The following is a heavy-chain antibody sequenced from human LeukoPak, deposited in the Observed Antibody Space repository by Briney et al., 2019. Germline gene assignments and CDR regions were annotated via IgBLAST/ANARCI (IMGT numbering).Heavy chain of an antibody. CDR1: GFTVSSNY. J-gene: IGHJ2*01. V-gene: IGHV3-53*01. Sequence: PGGSLRLSCAASGFTVSSNYMSWVRQAPGKGLEWVSVIYSGGSTYYADSVKGRFTISRDNSKNTLYLQMNSLRAEDTAVYYCARVKGDWPYWYFDLWGRGTLVTVSS. CDR3: ARVKGDWPYWYFDL. D-gene: IGHD2-21*02. CDR2: IYSGGST.